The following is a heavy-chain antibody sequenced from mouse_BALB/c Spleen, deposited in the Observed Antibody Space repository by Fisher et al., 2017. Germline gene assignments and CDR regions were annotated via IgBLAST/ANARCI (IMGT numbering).Heavy chain of an antibody. CDR3: ARFAYYGNHHAMDY. Sequence: KFKGKATLTADKSSSTAYMQLSSLTSEDSAVYYCARFAYYGNHHAMDYWGQGTSVTVSS. J-gene: IGHJ4*01. V-gene: IGHV1-4*01. D-gene: IGHD2-10*01.